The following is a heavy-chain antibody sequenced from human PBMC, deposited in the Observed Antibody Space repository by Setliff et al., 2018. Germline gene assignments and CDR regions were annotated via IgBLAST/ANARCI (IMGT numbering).Heavy chain of an antibody. J-gene: IGHJ5*02. Sequence: ASVKVSCKASGYTFTNYAIHWVRQAPGQGLEWMGWINTNTGNPTYAQGFTGRFVFSLDTSVSTAYLQISSLKAEDTAVYYCARDRRCSSTSCYFVFSGWFDPWGQGTLVTVSS. D-gene: IGHD2-2*01. CDR3: ARDRRCSSTSCYFVFSGWFDP. CDR2: INTNTGNP. CDR1: GYTFTNYA. V-gene: IGHV7-4-1*02.